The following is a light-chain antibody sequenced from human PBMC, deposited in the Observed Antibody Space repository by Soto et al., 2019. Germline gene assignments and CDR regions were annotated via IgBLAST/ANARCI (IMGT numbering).Light chain of an antibody. CDR2: EVS. J-gene: IGLJ3*02. Sequence: QSALTQPPSASGSPGQSVTISCTGTSSDVGAYKYVSWYQQYPGKAPKLMIYEVSKRPSGVPDRFSGSKSGNTASLTVYGLQAEDEADYYCTSYVGSNIWVFVGGTKVTVL. V-gene: IGLV2-8*01. CDR1: SSDVGAYKY. CDR3: TSYVGSNIWV.